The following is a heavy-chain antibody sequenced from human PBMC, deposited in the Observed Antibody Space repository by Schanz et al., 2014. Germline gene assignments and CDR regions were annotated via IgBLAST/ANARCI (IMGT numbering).Heavy chain of an antibody. CDR3: AKEDRTHSSDYVY. CDR1: GFSFSDYW. CDR2: IRYDGSSK. J-gene: IGHJ4*02. D-gene: IGHD3-22*01. Sequence: VQLVESEGGLVQPGGSLRLSCEGSGFSFSDYWMGWVRQAPGKGLEWVAFIRYDGSSKYYADSVRGRFTISRDDSKNTLYLQMNSLRPEDTAVYYCAKEDRTHSSDYVYWGQGTLVTVSS. V-gene: IGHV3-30*02.